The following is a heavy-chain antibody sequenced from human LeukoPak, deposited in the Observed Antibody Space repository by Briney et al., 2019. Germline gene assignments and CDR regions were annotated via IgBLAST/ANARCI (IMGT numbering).Heavy chain of an antibody. CDR2: ISGSGGST. J-gene: IGHJ4*02. CDR3: AKGVVVPAAISAFDY. Sequence: AGGSLRLSCAASGFSFSSYAMSWVRQAPGKGLEGVSAISGSGGSTYYADSVKGRFTISRDNSKNTLYLQMNSLRAEDTAVYYCAKGVVVPAAISAFDYWGQGTLVTVSS. D-gene: IGHD2-2*01. V-gene: IGHV3-23*01. CDR1: GFSFSSYA.